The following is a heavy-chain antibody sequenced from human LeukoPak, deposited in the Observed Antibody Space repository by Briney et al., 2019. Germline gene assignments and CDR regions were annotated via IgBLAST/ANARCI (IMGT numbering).Heavy chain of an antibody. CDR2: INHSGST. J-gene: IGHJ4*02. CDR1: GGSFSGYY. Sequence: SETLSLTCAVYGGSFSGYYWSWIRQPPGKGLEWIGEINHSGSTNYNPSLKSRVTISVDTSKNQFSLKLSSVTAADTAVYYCARGPILGYCSSTSCLPGYWGQGTLVIVSS. V-gene: IGHV4-34*01. D-gene: IGHD2-2*01. CDR3: ARGPILGYCSSTSCLPGY.